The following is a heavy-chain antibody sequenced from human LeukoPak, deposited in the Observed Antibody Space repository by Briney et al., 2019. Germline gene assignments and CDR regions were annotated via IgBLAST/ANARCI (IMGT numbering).Heavy chain of an antibody. V-gene: IGHV3-23*01. Sequence: GGSLRLSCAASGFTFSSYAMSWVRQAPGKGLEWVSAISGSGGSTYYADSVKGRFTISRDNSKNALYLQMNSLRADDTAVYYCAGQRGDFDYWGQGTLVTVSS. D-gene: IGHD3-16*01. J-gene: IGHJ4*02. CDR2: ISGSGGST. CDR3: AGQRGDFDY. CDR1: GFTFSSYA.